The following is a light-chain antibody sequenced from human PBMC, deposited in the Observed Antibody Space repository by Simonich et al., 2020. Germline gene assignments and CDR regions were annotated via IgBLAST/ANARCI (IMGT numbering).Light chain of an antibody. CDR1: SSDVGSYNL. Sequence: QSALTQPASVSGSPGQSITISCTGTSSDVGSYNLVSWYQQHPGKAPKLMIYEGSKRPSGVSNRFSGSKSGNTASLTISGLQAEDEADYYCAAWDDSLSGVFGGGTKLTVL. CDR3: AAWDDSLSGV. V-gene: IGLV2-23*01. CDR2: EGS. J-gene: IGLJ3*02.